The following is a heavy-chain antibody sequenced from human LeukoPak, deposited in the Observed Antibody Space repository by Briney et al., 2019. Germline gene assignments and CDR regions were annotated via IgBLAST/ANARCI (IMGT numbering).Heavy chain of an antibody. V-gene: IGHV3-48*01. CDR1: GFTFSRYS. CDR3: ARDVRYFDWLLGSFDY. D-gene: IGHD3-9*01. CDR2: IESSTANVI. Sequence: GGSLRLSCAASGFTFSRYSMNWVRQAPGKGLEWVSYIESSTANVIHYADSVKGRFTISRDDAKNSLFLQMTSLRAGDTAVYYCARDVRYFDWLLGSFDYWGQGTLVTVSS. J-gene: IGHJ4*02.